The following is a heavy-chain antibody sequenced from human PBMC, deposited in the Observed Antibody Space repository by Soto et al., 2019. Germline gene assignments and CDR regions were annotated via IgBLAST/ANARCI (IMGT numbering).Heavy chain of an antibody. D-gene: IGHD6-19*01. Sequence: QVQLQQWGAGLLKPSETLSLTCAVYGGSFSGYYWSWIRQPPGKGLEWIGEINHSGSTNYNPSLMSRVTISVDTSKNQFSLKLSSVTAADTAVYYCATSAVAGPYYYFDYWGQGTLVTVSS. V-gene: IGHV4-34*01. J-gene: IGHJ4*02. CDR3: ATSAVAGPYYYFDY. CDR2: INHSGST. CDR1: GGSFSGYY.